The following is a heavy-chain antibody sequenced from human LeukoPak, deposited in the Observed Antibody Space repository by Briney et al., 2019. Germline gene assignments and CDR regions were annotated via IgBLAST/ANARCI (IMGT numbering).Heavy chain of an antibody. D-gene: IGHD3-22*01. CDR2: ISGSGTTI. CDR1: GFTFSDYY. CDR3: ARSNGGDYYDSSGAFDI. V-gene: IGHV3-11*04. Sequence: GGSLRLSCAASGFTFSDYYMTWIRQAPGKGLEWVSYISGSGTTIYYADSVKGRFTISRDNAKNSLYLQMNSLRAEDTAVYYCARSNGGDYYDSSGAFDIWGQGTMVAVSS. J-gene: IGHJ3*02.